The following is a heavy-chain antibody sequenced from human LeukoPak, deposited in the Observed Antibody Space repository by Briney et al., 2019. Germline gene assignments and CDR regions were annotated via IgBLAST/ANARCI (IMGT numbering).Heavy chain of an antibody. CDR3: ARDQYSSTWYRGAFDV. D-gene: IGHD6-13*01. Sequence: GGSLRLSCAASGFTFTTSWMHWFRQAPGKGLVWVSRIESDGTSTTYADSVKGRFTISRDNAKNTLYQQMNSLRAEDTAVYYCARDQYSSTWYRGAFDVWGQGTMVSVSS. V-gene: IGHV3-74*01. CDR1: GFTFTTSW. J-gene: IGHJ3*01. CDR2: IESDGTST.